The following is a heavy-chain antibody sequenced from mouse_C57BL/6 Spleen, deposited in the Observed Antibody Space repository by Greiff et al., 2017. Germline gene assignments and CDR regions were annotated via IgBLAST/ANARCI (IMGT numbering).Heavy chain of an antibody. D-gene: IGHD1-1*01. V-gene: IGHV1-4*01. J-gene: IGHJ1*03. Sequence: QVQLKESGAELARPGASVKMSCKASGYTFTSYTMHWVKQRPGQGLEWIGYINPSSGYTKYNQKFKDKATLTADKSSSTAYMQLSSLTSEDSAVYYCARDYGGGYFDVWGTGTTVTVSS. CDR2: INPSSGYT. CDR3: ARDYGGGYFDV. CDR1: GYTFTSYT.